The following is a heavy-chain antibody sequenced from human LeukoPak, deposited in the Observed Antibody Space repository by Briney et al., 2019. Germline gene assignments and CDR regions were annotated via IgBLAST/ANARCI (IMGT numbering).Heavy chain of an antibody. CDR3: AKDIRVAVGAVGPFDY. Sequence: QPGGSLRLSCAASGFTFDDYAMHWVRQVPGKGLEWVSGISWNGGSIGYADSVKGRFTISRDNAKNSLYLQMNSLRAEDTALYYCAKDIRVAVGAVGPFDYWGQGTLVTVSS. D-gene: IGHD1-26*01. CDR2: ISWNGGSI. CDR1: GFTFDDYA. V-gene: IGHV3-9*01. J-gene: IGHJ4*02.